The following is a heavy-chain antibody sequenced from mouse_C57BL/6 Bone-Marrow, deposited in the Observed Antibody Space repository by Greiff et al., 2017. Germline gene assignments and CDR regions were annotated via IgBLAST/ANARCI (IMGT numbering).Heavy chain of an antibody. V-gene: IGHV5-17*01. Sequence: DVMLVESGGGLVKPGGSLKLSCAASGFTFSDYGMHWVRQAPEKGLEWVAYISSGSSTIYYADPVKGRFTISRDNAKNTLFLQMTSLRSEDTAMYYCASEGGFPYFDYWGQGTTLTVSS. CDR1: GFTFSDYG. CDR2: ISSGSSTI. J-gene: IGHJ2*01. CDR3: ASEGGFPYFDY.